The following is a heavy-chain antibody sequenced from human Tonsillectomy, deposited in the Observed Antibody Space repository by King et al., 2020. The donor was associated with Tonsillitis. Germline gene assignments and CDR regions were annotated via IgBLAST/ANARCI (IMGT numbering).Heavy chain of an antibody. CDR3: ARVSYGSGSYDY. J-gene: IGHJ4*02. CDR2: IGTAGDT. V-gene: IGHV3-13*01. Sequence: VQLVESGGGLVQPGGSLRLSCAASGFTFRSYDMHWVRQATGKGVEWVSAIGTAGDTYYPGSVKGRFTNSRENAKNSLYLQMNSLRAEDTAVYYCARVSYGSGSYDYWGQGTLVTVSS. D-gene: IGHD3-10*01. CDR1: GFTFRSYD.